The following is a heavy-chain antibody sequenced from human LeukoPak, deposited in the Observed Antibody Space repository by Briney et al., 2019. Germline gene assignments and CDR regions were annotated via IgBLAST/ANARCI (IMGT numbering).Heavy chain of an antibody. CDR3: ARDHEI. V-gene: IGHV3-7*01. CDR1: GFTFSNAW. Sequence: QPGGSLRLSCAASGFTFSNAWMSWVRQAPGEGLEWVAIIKQDESEKYYVDSVKGRFTISRDNAKNSLYLQMNSLRAEDTAVYYCARDHEIWGQGTMVTVSS. CDR2: IKQDESEK. J-gene: IGHJ3*02.